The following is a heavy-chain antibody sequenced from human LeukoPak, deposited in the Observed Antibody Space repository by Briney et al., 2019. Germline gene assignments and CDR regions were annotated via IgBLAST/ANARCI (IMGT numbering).Heavy chain of an antibody. CDR3: ASGYNYGFAY. Sequence: PGGSLRLSCAASGFTFNSNWMHWVRQAPGRGLVWVSRINTDGSSTSYADSVKGRFTISRDNAKNTLYLQMNSLRAEDTAVYYCASGYNYGFAYWGQGALVTVSS. V-gene: IGHV3-74*01. J-gene: IGHJ4*02. CDR2: INTDGSST. CDR1: GFTFNSNW. D-gene: IGHD5-18*01.